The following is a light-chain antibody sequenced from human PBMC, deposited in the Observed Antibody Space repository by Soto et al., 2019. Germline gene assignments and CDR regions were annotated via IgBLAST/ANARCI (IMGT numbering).Light chain of an antibody. V-gene: IGKV3-15*01. J-gene: IGKJ1*01. CDR3: QQYNNWPPRWT. CDR2: RAS. CDR1: QSVSTD. Sequence: EIVMTQSPATLSVSPGERVTLSCRASQSVSTDLAWYQQKPGQAPRLLIYRASTRATGVPARFSGDGSGTEFTLTISSLQSEDFALYICQQYNNWPPRWTFGQGTKVDIK.